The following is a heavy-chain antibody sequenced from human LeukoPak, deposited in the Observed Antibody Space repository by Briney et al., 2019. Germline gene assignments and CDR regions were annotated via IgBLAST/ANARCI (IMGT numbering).Heavy chain of an antibody. J-gene: IGHJ4*02. CDR3: ARAPESSSCFDY. D-gene: IGHD6-13*01. V-gene: IGHV4-39*07. CDR2: IYHSGST. Sequence: SETLSLTCTVSGGSISSSNYYWGWIRQPPGKGLEWIGEIYHSGSTNYNPSLKSRVTISVDKSKNQFSLKLSSVTAADTAVYYCARAPESSSCFDYWGQGTLVTVSS. CDR1: GGSISSSNYY.